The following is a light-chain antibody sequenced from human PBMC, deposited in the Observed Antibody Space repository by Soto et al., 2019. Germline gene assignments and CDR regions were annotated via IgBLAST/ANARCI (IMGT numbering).Light chain of an antibody. CDR3: SSYTAITTTRV. CDR1: SSDVGGYNY. J-gene: IGLJ2*01. CDR2: DVS. V-gene: IGLV2-14*03. Sequence: QSALTQPASVSGSPGQSITISCTGTSSDVGGYNYVSWYQQHPEKAPQLMIYDVSSRPSGVSLRFSGSKSGNTASLTISGLQAEDEAYYFCSSYTAITTTRVFGGGTKVTVL.